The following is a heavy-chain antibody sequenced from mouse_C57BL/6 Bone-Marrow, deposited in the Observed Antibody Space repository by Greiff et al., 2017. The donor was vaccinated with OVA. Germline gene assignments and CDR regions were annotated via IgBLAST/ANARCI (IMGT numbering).Heavy chain of an antibody. V-gene: IGHV1-62-2*01. Sequence: QVHVKQSGAELVKPGASVKLSCKASGYTFTEYTIHWVKQRSGQGLEWIGWFYPGSGSIKYNEKFKDKATLTADKSSSTVYMELSRLTSEDSAVYFCARHGDDGYYSVYAMDYWGQGTSVTVSS. CDR2: FYPGSGSI. CDR3: ARHGDDGYYSVYAMDY. J-gene: IGHJ4*01. D-gene: IGHD2-3*01. CDR1: GYTFTEYT.